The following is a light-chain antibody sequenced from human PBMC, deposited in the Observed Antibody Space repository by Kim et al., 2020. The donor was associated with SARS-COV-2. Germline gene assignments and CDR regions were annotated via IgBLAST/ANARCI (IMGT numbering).Light chain of an antibody. CDR1: SNDVDDQG. V-gene: IGLV10-54*01. CDR3: SAWDTSLTAWV. J-gene: IGLJ6*01. CDR2: RNN. Sequence: QTATLTCTGNSNDVDDQGAGWRQQHQGHPPKLLSYRNNSRPSGISERFSASRSGNIASLTITGLQADDGADYYCSAWDTSLTAWVFGGGTKVTV.